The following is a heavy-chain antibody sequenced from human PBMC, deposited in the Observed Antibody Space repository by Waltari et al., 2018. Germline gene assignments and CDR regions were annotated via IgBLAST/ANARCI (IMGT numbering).Heavy chain of an antibody. CDR1: GFSLSNARMG. J-gene: IGHJ6*03. V-gene: IGHV2-26*01. Sequence: QVTLKESGPVLVKPTETLTLTCTVSGFSLSNARMGVSWIRQPPGKALEWLAHIFSNDEKSYSTSLKSRLTISKDTSKSQVVLTMTNMDPVDTATYYCARGYCSSTSCYLDYYYMDVWGKGTTVTISS. CDR2: IFSNDEK. D-gene: IGHD2-2*01. CDR3: ARGYCSSTSCYLDYYYMDV.